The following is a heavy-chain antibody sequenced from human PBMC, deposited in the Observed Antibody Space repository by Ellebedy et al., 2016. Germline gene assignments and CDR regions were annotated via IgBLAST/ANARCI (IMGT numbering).Heavy chain of an antibody. D-gene: IGHD2-15*01. Sequence: GESLKISXQGSGYSFTSYWIGWVRQMPGKGLEWMGIIYPGDSDTRYSPSFQGQVTISVDKSINTAYLQWSDLKASDTAMYYCARQCCSGSSCHTVDHWGQGTLVTVSS. J-gene: IGHJ4*02. V-gene: IGHV5-51*01. CDR2: IYPGDSDT. CDR3: ARQCCSGSSCHTVDH. CDR1: GYSFTSYW.